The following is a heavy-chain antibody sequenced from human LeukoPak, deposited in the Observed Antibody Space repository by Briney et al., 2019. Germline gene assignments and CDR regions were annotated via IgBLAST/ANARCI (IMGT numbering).Heavy chain of an antibody. CDR1: GGSISSSSYY. CDR2: IYYSGST. CDR3: ARGYDILTGYANWFDP. V-gene: IGHV4-39*07. D-gene: IGHD3-9*01. J-gene: IGHJ5*02. Sequence: SETLSLTCTVSGGSISSSSYYWGWIRPPPGKGLEWIGSIYYSGSTYYNPSLKSRVTISVDTSKNQFSLKLSSVTAADTAVYYCARGYDILTGYANWFDPWGQGTLVTVSS.